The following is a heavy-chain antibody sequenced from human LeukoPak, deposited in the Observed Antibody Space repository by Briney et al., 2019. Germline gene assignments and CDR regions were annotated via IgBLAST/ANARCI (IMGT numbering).Heavy chain of an antibody. CDR1: GGSFSGYY. CDR3: ARGPVVPADPRVATSFDY. CDR2: INHSGGT. V-gene: IGHV4-34*01. D-gene: IGHD2-2*01. Sequence: SETLSLTCAVYGGSFSGYYWSWIRQPPGKGLEWIGEINHSGGTNYNPSLKSRVTISVDTSKNQFSLKLSSVTAADTAVYYCARGPVVPADPRVATSFDYWGQGTLVTVSS. J-gene: IGHJ4*02.